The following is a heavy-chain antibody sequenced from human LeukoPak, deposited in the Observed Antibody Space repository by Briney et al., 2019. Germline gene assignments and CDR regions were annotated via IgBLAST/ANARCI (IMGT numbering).Heavy chain of an antibody. CDR3: VKGGSSGYRWFDP. J-gene: IGHJ5*02. CDR2: ISNSGGST. V-gene: IGHV3-23*01. D-gene: IGHD3-22*01. Sequence: GGSLRLSCAASGFSFSTYYVNWVRQAPGKGLEWVSCISNSGGSTYYADSVKGRFTISRDNSKNTLYLQMNSLRAEDTAVYYCVKGGSSGYRWFDPWGQGTLVTVSS. CDR1: GFSFSTYY.